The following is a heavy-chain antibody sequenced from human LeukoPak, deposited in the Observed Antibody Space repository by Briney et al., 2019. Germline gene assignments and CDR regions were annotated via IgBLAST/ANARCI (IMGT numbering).Heavy chain of an antibody. CDR1: GGSISSYY. CDR3: ARGGPDFWSGYRLYGMNV. J-gene: IGHJ6*02. D-gene: IGHD3-3*01. Sequence: SETLSLTCTVSGGSISSYYWSWIRQPPRKGLEWIGYIYYSGSTNYNPSLKSRVTISVDTSKNQFSLKLSSVTAADTAVYYCARGGPDFWSGYRLYGMNVWGQGTTVTVSS. CDR2: IYYSGST. V-gene: IGHV4-59*01.